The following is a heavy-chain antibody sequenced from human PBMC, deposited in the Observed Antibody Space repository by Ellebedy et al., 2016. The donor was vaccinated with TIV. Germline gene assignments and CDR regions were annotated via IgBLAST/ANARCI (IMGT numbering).Heavy chain of an antibody. CDR3: AREGSSGFDY. J-gene: IGHJ4*02. V-gene: IGHV3-30*09. D-gene: IGHD6-19*01. CDR1: GFTFSSYV. CDR2: ISYDGSNK. Sequence: PGGSLRLSCAASGFTFSSYVMHWVRQAPGKGREGVASISYDGSNKYYADAVKGRFAISRDNAKNSLYLQMNSLRAEDTAVYYCAREGSSGFDYWGPGTLVTVSS.